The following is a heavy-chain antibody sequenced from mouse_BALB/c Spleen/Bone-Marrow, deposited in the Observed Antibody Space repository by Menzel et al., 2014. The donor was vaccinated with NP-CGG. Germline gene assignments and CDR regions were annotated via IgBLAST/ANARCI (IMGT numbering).Heavy chain of an antibody. CDR3: ASYRHGWYLDD. CDR1: GFAINDTY. Sequence: VQLQQSGAELVKPGASVKLSCTASGFAINDTYLHWVKQRPGQGLEWIGRIDPANGNTKYDPKFQGKATITADTSSNTAYLQLSSLTSDDTAFYYCASYRHGWYLDDWGAGTTVTVSS. D-gene: IGHD2-14*01. CDR2: IDPANGNT. V-gene: IGHV14-3*02. J-gene: IGHJ1*01.